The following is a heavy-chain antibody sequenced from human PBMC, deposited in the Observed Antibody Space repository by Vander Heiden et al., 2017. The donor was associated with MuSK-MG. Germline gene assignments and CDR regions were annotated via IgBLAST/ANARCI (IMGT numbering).Heavy chain of an antibody. CDR2: IIPILGIA. Sequence: QVHLVQSWAEVKKPGSSVKVSCKASGGTFSSYAISWVGQAPGQGLEWMGGIIPILGIANYAQKVQGRVTITADESTSTAYMEMRRLRTEDTAVYYYARAEGATVVTPAYGGQGTMVTVYS. D-gene: IGHD4-17*01. J-gene: IGHJ4*02. V-gene: IGHV1-69*04. CDR3: ARAEGATVVTPAY. CDR1: GGTFSSYA.